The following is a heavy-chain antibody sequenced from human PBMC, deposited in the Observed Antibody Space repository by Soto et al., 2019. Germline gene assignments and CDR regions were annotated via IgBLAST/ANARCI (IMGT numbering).Heavy chain of an antibody. CDR1: GFTFNSYG. V-gene: IGHV3-30*18. Sequence: GGSLRLSCAASGFTFNSYGIHWVRQAPGKALEWVAVISYDGNNIYYGDSVQGRFTISRDNSKNTIYLQMNSLRAEDTAVYYCAKDVGYCTNGVCLYNWFDPWGQGTLVTVST. D-gene: IGHD2-8*01. J-gene: IGHJ5*02. CDR2: ISYDGNNI. CDR3: AKDVGYCTNGVCLYNWFDP.